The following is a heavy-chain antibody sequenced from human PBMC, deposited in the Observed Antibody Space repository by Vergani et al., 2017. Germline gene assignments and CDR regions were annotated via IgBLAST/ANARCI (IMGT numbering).Heavy chain of an antibody. D-gene: IGHD6-13*01. Sequence: EVRLVQSGGDVKTPGAPLQISCQSSGYEFSLFWIGWVRLMAGIGLVWVGTIFPGDASTSYSPSFEGQVTVSVDTSSTTAFLQWSSLKASDSGIYYCVRVGITGPDWGQGTQVTVSS. CDR3: VRVGITGPD. V-gene: IGHV5-51*03. J-gene: IGHJ4*02. CDR1: GYEFSLFW. CDR2: IFPGDAST.